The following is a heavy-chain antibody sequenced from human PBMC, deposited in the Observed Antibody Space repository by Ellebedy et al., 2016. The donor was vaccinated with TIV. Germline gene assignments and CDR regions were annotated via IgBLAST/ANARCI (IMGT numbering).Heavy chain of an antibody. Sequence: PGGSLRLSCAASGFPFRAFWMGWVRQAPGKGLEWVANVGPDGTEKRYADSLWGRLTISRDNGRNSLDLQINRLRGEDTAVYYCVSDGDGRDHWGQGALVTVSS. CDR1: GFPFRAFW. D-gene: IGHD1-26*01. V-gene: IGHV3-7*03. CDR3: VSDGDGRDH. J-gene: IGHJ4*02. CDR2: VGPDGTEK.